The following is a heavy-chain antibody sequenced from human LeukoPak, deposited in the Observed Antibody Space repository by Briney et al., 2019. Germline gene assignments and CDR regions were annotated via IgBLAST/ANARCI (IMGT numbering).Heavy chain of an antibody. Sequence: PGGSLRLSCAASGFTFSNACMSWVRQAPGKGLEWVGHIKGKAEGGTTDYAAPVQGRFTISRDDSKNTLNLQMNSLKTEDTAVYYCTTGTWIQLWLADYWGQGTLVTVSS. V-gene: IGHV3-15*01. D-gene: IGHD5-18*01. CDR1: GFTFSNAC. J-gene: IGHJ4*02. CDR2: IKGKAEGGTT. CDR3: TTGTWIQLWLADY.